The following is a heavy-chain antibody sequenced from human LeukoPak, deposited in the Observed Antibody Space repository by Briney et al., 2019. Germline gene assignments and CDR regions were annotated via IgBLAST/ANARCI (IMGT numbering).Heavy chain of an antibody. J-gene: IGHJ4*02. CDR1: GGSIIGHY. Sequence: PSETLSLTCTVSGGSIIGHYGNWVRQSPRMGLEWIGYVYYTGSTTYNPSLQSRVTISVDTSKNQFSLRLRSVTAADTAVYYCARGRLSGSSHFESWGQGTLVTVSS. CDR3: ARGRLSGSSHFES. V-gene: IGHV4-59*11. D-gene: IGHD6-13*01. CDR2: VYYTGST.